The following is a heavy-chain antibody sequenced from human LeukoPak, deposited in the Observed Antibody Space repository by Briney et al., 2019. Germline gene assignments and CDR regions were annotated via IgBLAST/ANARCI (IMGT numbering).Heavy chain of an antibody. CDR3: ARVGSSAWPFG. D-gene: IGHD6-19*01. Sequence: GGSLRLSCAASGFTFSSYSMNWVRQAPGKGLEWVSSISSSSSYIYYADSVKGRFTISRDNAKNSLYLQMNSLRAEDTALYYCARVGSSAWPFGWGQGTLVTVSS. CDR2: ISSSSSYI. V-gene: IGHV3-21*01. J-gene: IGHJ4*02. CDR1: GFTFSSYS.